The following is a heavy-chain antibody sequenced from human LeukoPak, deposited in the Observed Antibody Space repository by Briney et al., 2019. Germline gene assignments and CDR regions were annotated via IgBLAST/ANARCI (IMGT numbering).Heavy chain of an antibody. CDR3: ARRWRAHYDGSGHYFFDY. J-gene: IGHJ4*02. CDR2: IDPNSGVT. CDR1: GYTFTAYY. D-gene: IGHD3-22*01. Sequence: GASVKVSCRVSGYTFTAYYMHWVRQAPGQGLEWMGWIDPNSGVTNYAQKFQGRVTMTRDTPISTAYMELSSLRSDDTAVYYCARRWRAHYDGSGHYFFDYWGQGTLVTVSS. V-gene: IGHV1-2*02.